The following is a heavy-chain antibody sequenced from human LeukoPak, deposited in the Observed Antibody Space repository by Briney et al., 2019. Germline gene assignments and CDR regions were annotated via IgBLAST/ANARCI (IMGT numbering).Heavy chain of an antibody. CDR2: ISSSSTYI. D-gene: IGHD4/OR15-4a*01. J-gene: IGHJ4*02. CDR1: GFTFSTYT. Sequence: GGSRRLSCAASGFTFSTYTMNWGRQAPGKGLEWVSSISSSSTYIYYADSVKGRFTISRDNAKNSLYLQMNSLRAEDTAVYYCARDEVYGEQYYFDYWGQGTLVTVSS. CDR3: ARDEVYGEQYYFDY. V-gene: IGHV3-21*01.